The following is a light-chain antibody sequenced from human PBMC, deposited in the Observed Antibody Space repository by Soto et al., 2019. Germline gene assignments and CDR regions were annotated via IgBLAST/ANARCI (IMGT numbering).Light chain of an antibody. J-gene: IGKJ5*01. Sequence: DIQMTQSPSTLSASVGDRFTITCRASQSISTWLAWYQQKPGKAPNLLIYDASSLESGVPSRFSGSGSGTEFTLTITSLQPEDFATYYCQQTYSALITFGQGTRLEIK. CDR2: DAS. V-gene: IGKV1-5*01. CDR1: QSISTW. CDR3: QQTYSALIT.